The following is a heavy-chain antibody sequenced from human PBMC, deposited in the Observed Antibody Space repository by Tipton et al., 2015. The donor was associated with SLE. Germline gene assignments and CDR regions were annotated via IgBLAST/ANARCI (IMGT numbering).Heavy chain of an antibody. Sequence: QLVQSGAEVKKPGASVKVSCKASGYTFTGYYMHWVRQAPGQGLEWMGWINPNSGGTNYAQKFQGRVTITRDTSASTAYMELSSLRSEDTAVYYCARENKAFDCWGQGTLVTVSS. CDR1: GYTFTGYY. D-gene: IGHD1/OR15-1a*01. CDR3: ARENKAFDC. J-gene: IGHJ4*02. V-gene: IGHV1-2*02. CDR2: INPNSGGT.